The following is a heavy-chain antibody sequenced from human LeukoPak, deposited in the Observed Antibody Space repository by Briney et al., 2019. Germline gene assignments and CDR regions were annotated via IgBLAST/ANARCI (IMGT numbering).Heavy chain of an antibody. Sequence: GGSLRLPCAASGFTFSSYEMNGVRQAPGKGLEWVSYISSSGSTIYYADSVKGRFTISRDNAKNTLYLQMNSLRAEHTAVYYCASQNVAGYFDYWGQGTLVTVSS. CDR2: ISSSGSTI. J-gene: IGHJ4*02. CDR3: ASQNVAGYFDY. CDR1: GFTFSSYE. V-gene: IGHV3-48*03. D-gene: IGHD6-19*01.